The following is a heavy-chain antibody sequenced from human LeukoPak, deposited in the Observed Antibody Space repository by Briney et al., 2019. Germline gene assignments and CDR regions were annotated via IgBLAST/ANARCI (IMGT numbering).Heavy chain of an antibody. Sequence: GGSLRLSCAASGFTFSSYGMHWVRQAPGKGLEWVANIKQDGSEKYYVDSVKGRFTISRDNAKNSLYLQMNSLRAEDTAVYYCARGGPYYYDSSGSRNDYWGQGTLVTVSS. D-gene: IGHD3-22*01. J-gene: IGHJ4*02. CDR2: IKQDGSEK. CDR3: ARGGPYYYDSSGSRNDY. CDR1: GFTFSSYG. V-gene: IGHV3-7*01.